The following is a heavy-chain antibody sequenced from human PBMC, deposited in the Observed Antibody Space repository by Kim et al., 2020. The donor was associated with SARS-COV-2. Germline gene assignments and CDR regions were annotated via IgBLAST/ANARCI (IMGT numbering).Heavy chain of an antibody. Sequence: SETLSLTCTVSGGSISSSSYYWGWIRQPPGKGLEWIGSIYYSGSTYYNPSLKSRVTISVDTSKNQFSLKLSSVTAADTAVYYCARLPQLRGYSYGSGYYYYYGMDVWGQGTTVTVSS. J-gene: IGHJ6*02. CDR1: GGSISSSSYY. CDR3: ARLPQLRGYSYGSGYYYYYGMDV. D-gene: IGHD5-18*01. CDR2: IYYSGST. V-gene: IGHV4-39*01.